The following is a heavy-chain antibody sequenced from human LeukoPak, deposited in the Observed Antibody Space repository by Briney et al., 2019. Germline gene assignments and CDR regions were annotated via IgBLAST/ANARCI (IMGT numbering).Heavy chain of an antibody. CDR1: GFTFSSYA. CDR2: ISGSGGST. J-gene: IGHJ4*02. Sequence: GGSLRLSCAASGFTFSSYAMSWVRQAPGKGLEWVSAISGSGGSTYYADSVKGRFTISRDNSKNTLYLQMNSLRAEDAAVYYCAKDRKPIAAAGLFDYWGQGTLVTVPS. D-gene: IGHD6-13*01. CDR3: AKDRKPIAAAGLFDY. V-gene: IGHV3-23*01.